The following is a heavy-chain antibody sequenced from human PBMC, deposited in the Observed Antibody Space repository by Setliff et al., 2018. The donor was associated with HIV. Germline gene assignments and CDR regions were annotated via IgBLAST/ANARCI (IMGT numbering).Heavy chain of an antibody. V-gene: IGHV4-39*07. D-gene: IGHD6-13*01. CDR2: IYYSGST. J-gene: IGHJ4*02. Sequence: ETLSLTCTVSGGSISSSSYYWGWIRQPPGKGLEWIGSIYYSGSTYYNPSLKSRVTISVDTSKNQFSLKLSSVTAADAAVYYCARGSYSSSWYGSHFDYWGQGILVTVSS. CDR1: GGSISSSSYY. CDR3: ARGSYSSSWYGSHFDY.